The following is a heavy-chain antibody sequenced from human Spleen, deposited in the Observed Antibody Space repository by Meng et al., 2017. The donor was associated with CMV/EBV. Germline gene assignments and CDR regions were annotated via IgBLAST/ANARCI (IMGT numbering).Heavy chain of an antibody. V-gene: IGHV1-69*05. CDR2: IIPIFGTA. CDR1: GCTFSSYA. CDR3: AEHYYDSSGYIY. D-gene: IGHD3-22*01. Sequence: CTASGCTFSSYAISWVRQAPGHGLEWMGGIIPIFGTANYAQKFQGRVTITTDESTSTAYMELSSLRSEDTAVYYCAEHYYDSSGYIYWGQGTLVTVSS. J-gene: IGHJ4*02.